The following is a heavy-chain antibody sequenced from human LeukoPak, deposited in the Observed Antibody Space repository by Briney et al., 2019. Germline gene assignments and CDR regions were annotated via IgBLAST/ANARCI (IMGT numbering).Heavy chain of an antibody. CDR3: ARSLGGRWADRKVDY. Sequence: GGSLRLSCAASGFAFSSYEMNWVRQAPGKGLEWVSYISSSDSIIYYADSVKGRFTISRDNAKNSLYLQMNSLRAEDTAVYYCARSLGGRWADRKVDYWGQGTLVTVSS. CDR2: ISSSDSII. V-gene: IGHV3-48*03. D-gene: IGHD3-16*01. CDR1: GFAFSSYE. J-gene: IGHJ4*02.